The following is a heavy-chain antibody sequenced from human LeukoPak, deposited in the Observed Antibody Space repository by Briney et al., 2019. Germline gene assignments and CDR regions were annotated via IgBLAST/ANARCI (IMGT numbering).Heavy chain of an antibody. CDR2: IKSKTDGGTT. CDR1: GFTFSNAW. D-gene: IGHD6-13*01. Sequence: GGSLRLSCAASGFTFSNAWMSWVRQAPGKGLEWVGRIKSKTDGGTTDHAAPVKGRFTISRDDSKNTLYLQMNSLKTEDTAVYYCTTDPFRGSSSWYYFDYWGQGTLVTVSS. V-gene: IGHV3-15*01. CDR3: TTDPFRGSSSWYYFDY. J-gene: IGHJ4*02.